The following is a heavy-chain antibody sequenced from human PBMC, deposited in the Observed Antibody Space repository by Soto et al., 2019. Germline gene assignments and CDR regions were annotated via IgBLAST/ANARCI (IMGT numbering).Heavy chain of an antibody. J-gene: IGHJ4*02. V-gene: IGHV1-69*06. CDR1: GVTHA. CDR2: IGPMSGTA. Sequence: QVQLVQSGAEVKKPGSSVKVSCKTSGVTHAISWVRQAPGQGLEWMGDIGPMSGTAYYAQKFQGRVTITADKSATTAYMELSSLRSEDTAVYYCAREGYSGSYFDYWGQGTLVTVS. D-gene: IGHD1-26*01. CDR3: AREGYSGSYFDY.